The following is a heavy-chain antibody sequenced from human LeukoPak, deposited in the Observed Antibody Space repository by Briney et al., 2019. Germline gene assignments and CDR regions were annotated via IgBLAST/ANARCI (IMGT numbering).Heavy chain of an antibody. D-gene: IGHD3-22*01. CDR3: AKDFSSGYYYFDY. V-gene: IGHV3-9*01. Sequence: GRSLSLSCAASGFTFDDYAIHWVPHAPGKGLEWVSGINWNSGSKHYADSVKGRFTISRDNAKNSLYLQINSLRAEDTALYYCAKDFSSGYYYFDYWGQGTLVTVSS. J-gene: IGHJ4*02. CDR2: INWNSGSK. CDR1: GFTFDDYA.